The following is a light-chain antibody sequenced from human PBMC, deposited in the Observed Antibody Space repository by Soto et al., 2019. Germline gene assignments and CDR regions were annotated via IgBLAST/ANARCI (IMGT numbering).Light chain of an antibody. V-gene: IGKV3-20*01. Sequence: EVTLTQSPGSLSLSPGERATLSCRASQRLKSDYFAWYQQRRGQAPRLLIYGTSIRASGIPDRFSGSGSGRDFTLTISRLEPEDFAVYCCQQYRSAPAWTFGQGTKVEV. CDR3: QQYRSAPAWT. J-gene: IGKJ1*01. CDR2: GTS. CDR1: QRLKSDY.